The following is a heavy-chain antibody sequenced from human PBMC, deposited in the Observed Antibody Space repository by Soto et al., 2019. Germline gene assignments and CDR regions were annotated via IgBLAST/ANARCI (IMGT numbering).Heavy chain of an antibody. J-gene: IGHJ4*02. V-gene: IGHV3-15*01. CDR1: GYLFIDHW. CDR2: IKSKKDGGTT. Sequence: VVESGGGLEQPGGSLRLSCEVSGYLFIDHWMSWVRQAPGKGLEWVGRIKSKKDGGTTEYAAPVKGRITISRDYAKNTMYLQMNSLKTEDSAVYYCTLETYCGGGSCPEYWGEGTQVAVSS. D-gene: IGHD2-15*01. CDR3: TLETYCGGGSCPEY.